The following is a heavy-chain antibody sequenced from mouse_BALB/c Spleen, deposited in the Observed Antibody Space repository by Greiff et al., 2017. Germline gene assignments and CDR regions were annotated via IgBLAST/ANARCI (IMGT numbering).Heavy chain of an antibody. CDR3: AREYDDYAMDY. CDR2: ILPGSGST. J-gene: IGHJ4*01. V-gene: IGHV1-9*01. CDR1: GYTFSSYW. Sequence: VQLQQSGAELMKPGASVKISCKATGYTFSSYWIEWVKQRPGHGLEWIGEILPGSGSTNYNEKFKGKATFTADTSSNTAYMQLSSLTSEDSAVYYSAREYDDYAMDYWGQGTSVTVSS. D-gene: IGHD2-14*01.